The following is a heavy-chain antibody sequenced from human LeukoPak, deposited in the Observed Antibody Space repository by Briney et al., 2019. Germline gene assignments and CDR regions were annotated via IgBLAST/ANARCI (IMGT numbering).Heavy chain of an antibody. D-gene: IGHD3-10*01. CDR3: ARNYYGSGSYYNVEGWFDP. CDR1: GYTFTKYA. J-gene: IGHJ5*02. V-gene: IGHV1-18*01. CDR2: ISTYNGNI. Sequence: GASVKVSCKASGYTFTKYAISWVRQAPGQGLGWMGWISTYNGNINYAQKFQGRVTLTTDTSTSTAYMELRSLRSDDTAMYYCARNYYGSGSYYNVEGWFDPWGQGTLVTVSS.